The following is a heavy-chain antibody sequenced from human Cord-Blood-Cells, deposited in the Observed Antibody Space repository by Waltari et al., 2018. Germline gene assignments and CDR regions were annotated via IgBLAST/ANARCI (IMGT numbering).Heavy chain of an antibody. J-gene: IGHJ4*02. CDR2: INPNSGGT. CDR3: ARGLTGSYYFDY. CDR1: GYTFTGYY. V-gene: IGHV1-2*02. Sequence: QVQLVQSGAEVKKPGASVKVSCKASGYTFTGYYMHWVRQAPGQGLEWMGWINPNSGGTNYAQKLQGRVTMTRDTSSSTAYMELSRLRSDDTAVYYCARGLTGSYYFDYWGQGTLVTVSS. D-gene: IGHD7-27*01.